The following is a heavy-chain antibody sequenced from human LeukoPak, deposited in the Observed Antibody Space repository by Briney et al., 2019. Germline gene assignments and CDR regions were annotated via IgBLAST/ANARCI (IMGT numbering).Heavy chain of an antibody. CDR1: GGSISSSSYY. Sequence: SETLSLTCTVSGGSISSSSYYWGWIRQPPGKGLEWIGSIYYSGSTYYNPSLKSRVTISVDTSKNQFSLKLSSVTAADTAVYYRARHGRLYGDYPDFDYLGQGTLVNV. CDR3: ARHGRLYGDYPDFDY. J-gene: IGHJ4*02. CDR2: IYYSGST. D-gene: IGHD4-17*01. V-gene: IGHV4-39*01.